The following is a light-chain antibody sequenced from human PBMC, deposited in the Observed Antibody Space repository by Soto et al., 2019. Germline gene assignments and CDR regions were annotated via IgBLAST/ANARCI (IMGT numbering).Light chain of an antibody. CDR3: MHVLQTLYC. CDR2: LGS. Sequence: EIVMTQSPLSLSVTPGEPASISCRSSQSLLHSNGYSYLDWYLQKPGQSPQLLIYLGSNRASGVSDWFSVSLSGTDFTLRSSRVEAVDFGVFYCMHVLQTLYCFGQGKKLEIK. J-gene: IGKJ2*03. V-gene: IGKV2-28*01. CDR1: QSLLHSNGYSY.